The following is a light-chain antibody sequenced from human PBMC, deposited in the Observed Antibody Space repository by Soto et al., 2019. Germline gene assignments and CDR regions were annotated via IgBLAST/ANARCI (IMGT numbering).Light chain of an antibody. CDR2: GAS. CDR1: QSVSSSY. CDR3: QQYGSSPPYT. J-gene: IGKJ2*01. Sequence: EIVLTQSPGTLSLSPGERATLSCRASQSVSSSYLAWYQQKPGQAPRLLIYGASSRATGIPDRLSGSGSGTDFTLTISRLEPEDFAVYYCQQYGSSPPYTFGQGTKREIK. V-gene: IGKV3-20*01.